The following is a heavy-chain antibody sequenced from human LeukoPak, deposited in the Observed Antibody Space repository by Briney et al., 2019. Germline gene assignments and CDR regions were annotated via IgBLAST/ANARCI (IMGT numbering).Heavy chain of an antibody. D-gene: IGHD3-3*01. CDR1: GFTVSSNY. J-gene: IGHJ6*03. V-gene: IGHV3-66*01. CDR2: IYSGGST. Sequence: GGSLRLSCAASGFTVSSNYMSWVRQAPGKGLEWVSVIYSGGSTYYADYVKGRFTISRDNSKNTLYLQMNSLRAEDTAVYYCARDAEGHDFWSGYYFRNYYYYMDVWGKGTTVTVSS. CDR3: ARDAEGHDFWSGYYFRNYYYYMDV.